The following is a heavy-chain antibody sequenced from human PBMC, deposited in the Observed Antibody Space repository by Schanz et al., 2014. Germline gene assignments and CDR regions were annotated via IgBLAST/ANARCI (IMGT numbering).Heavy chain of an antibody. CDR2: IWYDGSNK. CDR3: ARVRRRIATPSTPSFRNYYYYYMDV. V-gene: IGHV3-33*08. J-gene: IGHJ6*03. D-gene: IGHD6-13*01. CDR1: GFTLSSYA. Sequence: QVQLVESGGGVVQPGRSLRLSCAAYGFTLSSYAMHWVRQAPGKGLEWVAFIWYDGSNKYYADSVKGRFTISRDNSKNTLYLQMNSLRAEDTSVYFCARVRRRIATPSTPSFRNYYYYYMDVWGKGTTVNVSS.